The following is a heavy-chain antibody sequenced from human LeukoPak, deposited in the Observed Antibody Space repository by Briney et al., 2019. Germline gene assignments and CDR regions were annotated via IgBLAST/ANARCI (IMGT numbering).Heavy chain of an antibody. Sequence: ASVKVSCKASGYTLTGYYMHWLRQAPGQGHEWMGWLNPNSGGTNYAQKFQGRVTMTRDTSISTAYMELSRVRSDDTAVYYCARDPGEGIAVAGGDYWGQGTLVTVSS. J-gene: IGHJ4*02. D-gene: IGHD6-19*01. CDR2: LNPNSGGT. CDR1: GYTLTGYY. V-gene: IGHV1-2*02. CDR3: ARDPGEGIAVAGGDY.